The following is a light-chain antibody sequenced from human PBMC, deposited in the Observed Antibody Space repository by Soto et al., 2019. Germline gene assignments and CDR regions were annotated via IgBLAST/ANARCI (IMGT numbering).Light chain of an antibody. V-gene: IGKV3-15*01. CDR3: QQYNSYSEA. CDR2: GAS. CDR1: QSVSSN. J-gene: IGKJ1*01. Sequence: EIVMTQSPATLSVSPGERSTLSCRASQSVSSNLVWYQQKPGQAPRLLIYGASTRATGIPARFSGSGSGTEFTLTISSLRPDDFATYYCQQYNSYSEAFGQGTKVDIK.